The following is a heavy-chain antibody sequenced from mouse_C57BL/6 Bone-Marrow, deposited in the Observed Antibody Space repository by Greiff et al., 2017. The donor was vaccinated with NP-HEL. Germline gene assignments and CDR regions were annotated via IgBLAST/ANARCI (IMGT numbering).Heavy chain of an antibody. Sequence: VQLQQSGAELARPGASVKLSCKASGYTFTSYGISWVKQRTGQGLEWIGEIYPRSGNNYYNEKFKGKATLTADKSSSTAYMELRSLTSEDSAVYFCARPDSNYDAMDYWGQGTSVTVSS. J-gene: IGHJ4*01. CDR1: GYTFTSYG. D-gene: IGHD2-5*01. CDR2: IYPRSGNN. CDR3: ARPDSNYDAMDY. V-gene: IGHV1-81*01.